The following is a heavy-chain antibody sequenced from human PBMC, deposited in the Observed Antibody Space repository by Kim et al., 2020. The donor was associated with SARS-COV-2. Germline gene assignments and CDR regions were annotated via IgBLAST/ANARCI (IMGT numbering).Heavy chain of an antibody. Sequence: SETLSLTCTDSGDSVSSGNYYWNWIRQPPGKGLEWIGNIYKSGITNYNPSLKSRVTISVDTSKNQFSLIMTSVTAADTAVYYCTRDLRGGSGSLYRASHIWGQGTLVTVSS. CDR1: GDSVSSGNYY. J-gene: IGHJ3*02. CDR3: TRDLRGGSGSLYRASHI. D-gene: IGHD1-26*01. V-gene: IGHV4-61*01. CDR2: IYKSGIT.